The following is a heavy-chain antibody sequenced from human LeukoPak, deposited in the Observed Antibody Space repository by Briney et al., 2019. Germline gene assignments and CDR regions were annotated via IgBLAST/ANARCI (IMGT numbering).Heavy chain of an antibody. CDR1: GGTFISYA. Sequence: SVKVSCKASGGTFISYAISWVRQAPGQGLEWMGRIIPILGIANYAQKFQGRVTITADKSTSTAYMELSSLRSEDTAVYYCARSPALSYEAYYFDYWGQGTLVTVSS. CDR2: IIPILGIA. J-gene: IGHJ4*02. V-gene: IGHV1-69*04. D-gene: IGHD1-26*01. CDR3: ARSPALSYEAYYFDY.